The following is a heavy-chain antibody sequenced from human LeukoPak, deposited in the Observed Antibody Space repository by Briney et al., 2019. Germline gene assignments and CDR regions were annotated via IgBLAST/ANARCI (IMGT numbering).Heavy chain of an antibody. CDR1: GFTFSDYY. D-gene: IGHD3-22*01. CDR2: VSSSGSTI. CDR3: ASDLTMMSSDY. Sequence: GGSLRLSCAASGFTFSDYYMSWIRQAPGKGLEWVSYVSSSGSTIYYADSVKGRFTISRDNAKNSLYLQMNSLRAEDTAVYYCASDLTMMSSDYWGQGTLVTVSS. V-gene: IGHV3-11*04. J-gene: IGHJ4*02.